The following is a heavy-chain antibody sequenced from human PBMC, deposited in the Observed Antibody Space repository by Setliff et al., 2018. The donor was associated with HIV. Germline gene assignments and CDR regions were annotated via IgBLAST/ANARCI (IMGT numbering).Heavy chain of an antibody. Sequence: SETLSLTCAVYGGSLSSSYWTWIRQAPGKGLEWIGEINHRGSTTYNPSLRSRVTISVDTSKNQFSLKLNSVTAADTAVYYCARGDYYDSTGYEGLDSWGRGTLVTVS. D-gene: IGHD3-22*01. CDR2: INHRGST. V-gene: IGHV4-34*01. J-gene: IGHJ4*02. CDR3: ARGDYYDSTGYEGLDS. CDR1: GGSLSSSY.